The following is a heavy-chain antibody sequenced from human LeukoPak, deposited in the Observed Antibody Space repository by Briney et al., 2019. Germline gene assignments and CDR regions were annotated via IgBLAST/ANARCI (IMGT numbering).Heavy chain of an antibody. Sequence: PGGSLKLSCAASGFTFSGSAMHWVRQASGKGLEWVGRIRGKANSYATAYAASVKGRFTISRDDSKNTAYLQMNSLKTEDTAVYYCSGVTGTGVYWGQGTLVTVSS. CDR3: SGVTGTGVY. CDR1: GFTFSGSA. D-gene: IGHD1-1*01. CDR2: IRGKANSYAT. J-gene: IGHJ4*02. V-gene: IGHV3-73*01.